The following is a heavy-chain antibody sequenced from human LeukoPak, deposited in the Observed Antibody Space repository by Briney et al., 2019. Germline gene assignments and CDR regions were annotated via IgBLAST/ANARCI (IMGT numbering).Heavy chain of an antibody. CDR1: GGSISSYY. D-gene: IGHD2-2*01. CDR2: IYTSGST. Sequence: SETLSLTCTVSGGSISSYYWSWIRQPAGKGLEWIGRIYTSGSTNYNPSLKSRVTMSVDTSKNQFSLKLSSVTAADTAVYYCARVGVVPAAGAFDIWGQGTMVTVSS. CDR3: ARVGVVPAAGAFDI. J-gene: IGHJ3*02. V-gene: IGHV4-4*07.